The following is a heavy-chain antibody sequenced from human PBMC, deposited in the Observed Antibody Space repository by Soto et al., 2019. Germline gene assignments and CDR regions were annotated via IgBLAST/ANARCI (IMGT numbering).Heavy chain of an antibody. Sequence: GGSLRLSCAAPGFTFSSYSMNWVHQAPGKGLEWVSSISSSSSYIYYADSVKGRFTISGDNAKNSLYLQMNSLRAEDTAVYYCARDIVATITHYYGMDVWGQGTTVTVSS. CDR1: GFTFSSYS. V-gene: IGHV3-21*01. CDR2: ISSSSSYI. CDR3: ARDIVATITHYYGMDV. J-gene: IGHJ6*02. D-gene: IGHD5-12*01.